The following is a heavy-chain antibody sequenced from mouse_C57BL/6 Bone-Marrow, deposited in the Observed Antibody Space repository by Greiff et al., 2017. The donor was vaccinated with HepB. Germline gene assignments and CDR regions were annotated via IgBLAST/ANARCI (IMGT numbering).Heavy chain of an antibody. Sequence: VQLQQPGAELVKPGASVKMSCKASGYTFTSYWITWVKQRPGQGLEWIGDIYPGSGSTNYNEKFKSKATLTVDTSSSTAYMQLSSLTSEDSAVYYCARGVITTVVAPTFYFDYWGQGTTLTVSS. V-gene: IGHV1-55*01. CDR3: ARGVITTVVAPTFYFDY. J-gene: IGHJ2*01. CDR2: IYPGSGST. D-gene: IGHD1-1*01. CDR1: GYTFTSYW.